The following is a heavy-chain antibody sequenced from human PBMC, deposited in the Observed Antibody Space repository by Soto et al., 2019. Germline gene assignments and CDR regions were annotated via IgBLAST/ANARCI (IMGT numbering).Heavy chain of an antibody. V-gene: IGHV1-24*01. Sequence: ASVKVSCKVSGYTLTELSMHWVRQAPGKGLEWMGGFDPEDGETIYAQKFQGRVTMTEDTSTDTAYMELSSLISEDTAVYYCATGRSIVGATAFDIWGQGTMVTVSS. CDR2: FDPEDGET. CDR3: ATGRSIVGATAFDI. CDR1: GYTLTELS. D-gene: IGHD1-26*01. J-gene: IGHJ3*02.